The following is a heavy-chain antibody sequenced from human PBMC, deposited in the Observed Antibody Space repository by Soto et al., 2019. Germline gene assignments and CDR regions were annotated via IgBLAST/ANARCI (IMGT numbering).Heavy chain of an antibody. V-gene: IGHV4-30-4*01. CDR1: GGSISSGYYY. CDR3: ARVPTIRWILTNKWFDR. CDR2: THSIGGT. Sequence: SETLSLTCTISGGSISSGYYYWSWMRQPPGKGLEWIAYTHSIGGTYYNPSLRIRVTTSVDTSESQFSLRLSSVTAADTAVSYCARVPTIRWILTNKWFDRWGQGTLVTVSS. D-gene: IGHD5-18*01. J-gene: IGHJ5*02.